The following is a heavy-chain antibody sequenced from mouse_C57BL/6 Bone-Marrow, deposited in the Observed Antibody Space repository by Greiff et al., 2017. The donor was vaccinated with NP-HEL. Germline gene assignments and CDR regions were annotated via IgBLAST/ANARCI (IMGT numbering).Heavy chain of an antibody. CDR2: IHPNSGST. Sequence: QVQLKQSGAELVKPGASVKLSCKASGYTFTSYWMHWVKQRPGQGLEWIGMIHPNSGSTNYNEKFKSKATLTVDKSSSTAYMQLSSLTSEDSAVYYGASGIYYDYDGYYFDYWGQGTTLTVSS. CDR3: ASGIYYDYDGYYFDY. D-gene: IGHD2-4*01. J-gene: IGHJ2*01. V-gene: IGHV1-64*01. CDR1: GYTFTSYW.